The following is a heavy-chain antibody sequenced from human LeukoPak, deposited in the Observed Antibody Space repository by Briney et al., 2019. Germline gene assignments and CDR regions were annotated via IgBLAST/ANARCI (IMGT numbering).Heavy chain of an antibody. CDR3: AKDRLGYGDYDAFDI. Sequence: PGGSLRLSCAASGFTFSSYAMSWVRQAPGKGLEWVSAIGGSGGSTYYADSVKGRFTISRDNSKNTLYLQMNSLRAEDTAVYYCAKDRLGYGDYDAFDIWGQGTMVTVSS. CDR1: GFTFSSYA. CDR2: IGGSGGST. V-gene: IGHV3-23*01. J-gene: IGHJ3*02. D-gene: IGHD4-17*01.